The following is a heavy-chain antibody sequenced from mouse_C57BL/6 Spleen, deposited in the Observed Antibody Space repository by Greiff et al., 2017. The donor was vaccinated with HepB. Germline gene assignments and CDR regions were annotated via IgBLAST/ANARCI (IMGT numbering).Heavy chain of an antibody. J-gene: IGHJ2*01. Sequence: VQLQQSGAELARPGASVKMSCKASGYTFTSYTMHWVKQRPGQGLEWIGYINPSSGYTNYNQKFKDKATLTVDKSSSTAYMQLRSLTSEDSAVYYCAIYHYYYFDYWGQGTTVTVSS. CDR2: INPSSGYT. CDR3: AIYHYYYFDY. V-gene: IGHV1-4*01. CDR1: GYTFTSYT. D-gene: IGHD1-2*01.